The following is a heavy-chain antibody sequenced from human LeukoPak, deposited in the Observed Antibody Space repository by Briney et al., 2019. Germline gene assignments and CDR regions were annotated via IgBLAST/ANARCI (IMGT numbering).Heavy chain of an antibody. V-gene: IGHV4-31*03. CDR3: ARGKTNGAAGTRYGMDV. CDR1: GGSISSGGYY. Sequence: TSETLSLTCTVSGGSISSGGYYWSWIRQHPGKGLEWIGYIYYGGSTYYNPSLKSRVTISVDTSKNQFSLKLSSVTAADTAVYYCARGKTNGAAGTRYGMDVWGQGTTVTVSS. J-gene: IGHJ6*02. D-gene: IGHD6-13*01. CDR2: IYYGGST.